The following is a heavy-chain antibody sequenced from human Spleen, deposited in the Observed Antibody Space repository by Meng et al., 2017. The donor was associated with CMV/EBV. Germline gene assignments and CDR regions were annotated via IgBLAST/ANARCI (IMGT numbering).Heavy chain of an antibody. V-gene: IGHV4-4*02. D-gene: IGHD4-23*01. CDR3: ARDGYGGNSGGLWFDP. CDR1: GSISSGDW. J-gene: IGHJ5*02. CDR2: ISHSGST. Sequence: GSISSGDWWKWVRQPPGKGLEWIGEISHSGSTNYNPSLKSRVTISVDKSKNQFSLKLSSVTAADTAVYYCARDGYGGNSGGLWFDPWGQGTLVTVSS.